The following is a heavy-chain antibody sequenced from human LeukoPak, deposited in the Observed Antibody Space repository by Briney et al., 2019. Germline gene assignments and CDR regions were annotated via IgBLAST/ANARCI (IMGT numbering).Heavy chain of an antibody. Sequence: PGGSLRLSCAASGFTFSSYWMSWVRQAPGKGLEWVANIKQDGSEKYCVDSVKGRFTISRDNAKNSLYLQMNSLRAEDTAVYYCARVKRFYYGSGSYEYYFDYWGQGTLATVSS. D-gene: IGHD3-10*01. V-gene: IGHV3-7*01. CDR2: IKQDGSEK. CDR3: ARVKRFYYGSGSYEYYFDY. CDR1: GFTFSSYW. J-gene: IGHJ4*02.